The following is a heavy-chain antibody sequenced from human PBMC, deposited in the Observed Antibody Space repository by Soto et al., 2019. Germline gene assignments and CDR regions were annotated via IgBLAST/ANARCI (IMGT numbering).Heavy chain of an antibody. D-gene: IGHD5-18*01. CDR2: VIPLFDTA. Sequence: QVQVVQSGAEVKKPGSSVKVSCKVSGGIFTNNAISGVRQAPGQGLEWLGGVIPLFDTAYYAQIFRGRLRISADGTTTTAYLELSGLTSAETAVYFCETGGHNDGYNFYHGMDVWGQGTTVTVS. CDR3: ETGGHNDGYNFYHGMDV. V-gene: IGHV1-69*01. J-gene: IGHJ6*02. CDR1: GGIFTNNA.